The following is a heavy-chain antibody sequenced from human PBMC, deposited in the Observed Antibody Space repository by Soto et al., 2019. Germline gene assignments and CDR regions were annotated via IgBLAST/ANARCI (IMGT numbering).Heavy chain of an antibody. CDR3: ARARFSQWSQDYYGLDV. J-gene: IGHJ6*02. CDR1: GSLPVGSLSTYF. Sequence: ASETLSLTCGLSGSLPVGSLSTYFWTWIRQPPGKGLEWIGEINHSGSPNYSPSLRGRVTISLDTSKKQFSLNLSSVTAADTAVYFCARARFSQWSQDYYGLDVWGQGTTVTVS. D-gene: IGHD3-3*01. CDR2: INHSGSP. V-gene: IGHV4-34*01.